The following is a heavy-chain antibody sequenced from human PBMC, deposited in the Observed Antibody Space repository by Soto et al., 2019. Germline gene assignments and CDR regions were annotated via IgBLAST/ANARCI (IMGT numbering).Heavy chain of an antibody. CDR2: IRSKANSYAT. Sequence: EVQLVESGGGLVQPGGSLKLSCAASGFTFSGSAMHWVRQASGKGLEWVGRIRSKANSYATAYAASVKGRFTISRDDSKNTAYLQMNSLKTVDTAVYYCGAGATTPLDYWGQGTLVTVSS. CDR1: GFTFSGSA. J-gene: IGHJ4*02. V-gene: IGHV3-73*02. D-gene: IGHD1-26*01. CDR3: GAGATTPLDY.